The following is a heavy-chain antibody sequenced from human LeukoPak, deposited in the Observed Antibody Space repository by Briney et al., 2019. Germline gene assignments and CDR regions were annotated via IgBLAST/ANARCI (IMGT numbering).Heavy chain of an antibody. Sequence: GGSLRLSCAASGFTFRSYSMNWVRQAPGKGLEWVSYISSSSSTIYYADSVKGRFTISRDNAKNSLYLQMNSLRAEDTAVYYCARADDFWSGYHFDYWGQGTLVTVSS. CDR2: ISSSSSTI. CDR1: GFTFRSYS. J-gene: IGHJ4*02. CDR3: ARADDFWSGYHFDY. V-gene: IGHV3-48*01. D-gene: IGHD3-3*01.